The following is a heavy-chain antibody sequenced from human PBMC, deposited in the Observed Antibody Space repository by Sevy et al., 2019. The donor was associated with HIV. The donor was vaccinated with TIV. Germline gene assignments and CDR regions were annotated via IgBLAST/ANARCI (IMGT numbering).Heavy chain of an antibody. J-gene: IGHJ5*02. CDR3: AKDFGDLSNWFDP. V-gene: IGHV3-23*01. CDR1: GFTFTNYA. Sequence: GGSLRLSCAASGFTFTNYAMSWVRQAPGEGLKWVSSISSSGSGTYYADSVKGRFTISRDSSNNALYLQMDSLRAEDTAVYYCAKDFGDLSNWFDPWGQGTLVTVSS. D-gene: IGHD4-17*01. CDR2: ISSSGSGT.